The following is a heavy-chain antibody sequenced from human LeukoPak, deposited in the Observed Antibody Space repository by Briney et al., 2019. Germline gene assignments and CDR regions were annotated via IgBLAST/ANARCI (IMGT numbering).Heavy chain of an antibody. Sequence: SETLSLTCTVSGGSTSSNYYWGWIRQPPGKDLEWIGSIYYSGSTYYNPSLKSRVTISVDTSKNQFSLKLSSVIAADTAVYYCARGKEYHLRWGQGTLVTVSS. D-gene: IGHD2-2*01. J-gene: IGHJ4*02. CDR2: IYYSGST. CDR1: GGSTSSNYY. CDR3: ARGKEYHLR. V-gene: IGHV4-39*01.